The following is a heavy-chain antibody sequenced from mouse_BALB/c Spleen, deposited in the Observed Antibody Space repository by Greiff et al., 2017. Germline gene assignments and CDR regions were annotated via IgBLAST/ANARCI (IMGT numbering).Heavy chain of an antibody. Sequence: VQLKESGPELVKPWASVKMSCKASGYTFTRYVMHWVKQKPGQGLEWIGYIHPYHDGTKYNEKFKGKATLTSDKSSSTAYIELSSLTSEDSAVYYCASNGEVAYWGQGTLVTVSA. J-gene: IGHJ3*01. CDR1: GYTFTRYV. CDR2: IHPYHDGT. CDR3: ASNGEVAY. V-gene: IGHV1-14*01.